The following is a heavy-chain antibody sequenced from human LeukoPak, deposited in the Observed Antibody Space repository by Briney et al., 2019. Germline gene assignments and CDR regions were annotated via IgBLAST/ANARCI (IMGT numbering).Heavy chain of an antibody. J-gene: IGHJ4*02. CDR3: ARGRGYSYGYGRIDY. V-gene: IGHV4-34*01. CDR2: INHSGST. CDR1: GGSFSGYY. D-gene: IGHD5-18*01. Sequence: SETLSLTCAVYGGSFSGYYWSWIRQPPGKGLEWIGEINHSGSTNYNPSLKSRVTISVDTSKNQFSLKLSPVTAADTAVYYCARGRGYSYGYGRIDYWGQGTLVTVSS.